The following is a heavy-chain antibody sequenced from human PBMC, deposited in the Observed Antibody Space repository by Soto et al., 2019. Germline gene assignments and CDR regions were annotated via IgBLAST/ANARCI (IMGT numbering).Heavy chain of an antibody. CDR2: IYPRGST. Sequence: QVHLQESGPGLLKPSQTLSLTCTVSGASISNTGNYWGWIRQSPGKGLEWIGYIYPRGSTCYSPSLRSRLSISEDTSQNQSSLSLNSVTVADTAVYYCARGYYGSGSYFQAYYDYWGQGTLVTVSS. CDR1: GASISNTGNY. D-gene: IGHD3-10*01. V-gene: IGHV4-31*03. J-gene: IGHJ4*02. CDR3: ARGYYGSGSYFQAYYDY.